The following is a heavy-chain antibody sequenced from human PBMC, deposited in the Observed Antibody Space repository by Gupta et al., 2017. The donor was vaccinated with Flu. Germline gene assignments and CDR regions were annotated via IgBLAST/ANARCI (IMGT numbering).Heavy chain of an antibody. J-gene: IGHJ6*02. CDR3: ARDQSPRRGSYYYYYHGMDV. Sequence: QVQLVQSGAEVKKSGSSVKVSCKASGGTFNNIAISWVRQAPGQGLEWMGGIIPMFGTANYAQKYQGRVTITADESTSTAYMELSSVTSEDTAVYFCARDQSPRRGSYYYYYHGMDVWGQGTTVTVSS. V-gene: IGHV1-69*01. CDR1: GGTFNNIA. CDR2: IIPMFGTA.